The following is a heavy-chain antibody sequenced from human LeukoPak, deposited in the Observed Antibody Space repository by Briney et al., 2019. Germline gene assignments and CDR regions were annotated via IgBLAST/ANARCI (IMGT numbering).Heavy chain of an antibody. J-gene: IGHJ4*02. D-gene: IGHD6-13*01. V-gene: IGHV1-46*01. Sequence: GASVKVSCKASGYTFTSYGISWVRQAPGQGLEWMGIINPSGGSTSYAQKFQGRVTMTRDTSTSTVYMELSSLRSEDTAVYYCARNTIAAAGSVSYWGQGTLVTVSS. CDR3: ARNTIAAAGSVSY. CDR2: INPSGGST. CDR1: GYTFTSYG.